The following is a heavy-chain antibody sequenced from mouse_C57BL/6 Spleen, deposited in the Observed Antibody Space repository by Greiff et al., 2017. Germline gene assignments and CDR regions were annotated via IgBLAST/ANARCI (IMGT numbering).Heavy chain of an antibody. CDR2: IYPGSGST. V-gene: IGHV1-55*01. CDR1: GYTFTSYW. J-gene: IGHJ2*01. Sequence: QVHVKQPGAQLVQPGASVKMSCKASGYTFTSYWITWVKQRPGQGLEWIGDIYPGSGSTNYNEKFKSKATLTVYTSSSTAYMQLSSLTSEDSAVYYCARRRVLSHFGYWGQGTTLTVSS. D-gene: IGHD1-1*02. CDR3: ARRRVLSHFGY.